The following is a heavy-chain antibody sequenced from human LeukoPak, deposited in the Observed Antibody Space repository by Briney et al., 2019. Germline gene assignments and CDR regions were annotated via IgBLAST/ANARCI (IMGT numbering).Heavy chain of an antibody. CDR3: AKGSAAGRPYYFDY. J-gene: IGHJ4*02. Sequence: ETLSLTCTVSGGSIISSDYHWGWVRQAPGKGLEWVSAITESGGGTYNADSVKGRFTISRDNSKKTLFLQMNSLRAEDTAIYYCAKGSAAGRPYYFDYWGQGTLVTVSS. CDR1: GGSIISSDYH. V-gene: IGHV3-23*01. CDR2: ITESGGGT. D-gene: IGHD6-25*01.